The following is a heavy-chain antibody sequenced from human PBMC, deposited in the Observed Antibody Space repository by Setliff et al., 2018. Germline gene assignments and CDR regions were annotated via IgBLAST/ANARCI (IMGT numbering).Heavy chain of an antibody. V-gene: IGHV5-51*01. D-gene: IGHD3-16*01. J-gene: IGHJ4*02. CDR2: LKPGDSGI. CDR1: GYTFTNYW. Sequence: GESLKISCQGSGYTFTNYWIGWVRQMPGKGLEWMGILKPGDSGIRYSPSFQGQVTLSADTSIATAYLHWTSLKASDTAIYYCAIIDDAIMDLDYWGQGTLVTVSS. CDR3: AIIDDAIMDLDY.